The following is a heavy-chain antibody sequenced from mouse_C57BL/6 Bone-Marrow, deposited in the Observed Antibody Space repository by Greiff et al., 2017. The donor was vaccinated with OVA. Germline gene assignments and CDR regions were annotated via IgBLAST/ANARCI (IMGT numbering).Heavy chain of an antibody. Sequence: QVQLKESGPELVKPGASVKISCKASGYAFSSSWMNWVKQRPGKGLEWIGRIYPGDGDTNYNGKFKGKATLTADKSSSTAYMQLSSLTSEDSAVYFCARSGFYYYGSYWYFDVWGTGTTVTVSS. J-gene: IGHJ1*03. CDR1: GYAFSSSW. CDR2: IYPGDGDT. CDR3: ARSGFYYYGSYWYFDV. D-gene: IGHD1-1*01. V-gene: IGHV1-82*01.